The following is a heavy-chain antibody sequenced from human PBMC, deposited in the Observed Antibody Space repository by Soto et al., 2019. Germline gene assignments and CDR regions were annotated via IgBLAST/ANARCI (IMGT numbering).Heavy chain of an antibody. CDR2: ISGYNGNT. CDR3: ARGDGMDV. CDR1: RYTFISYD. Sequence: QVHLVQSGAEVKKPGASVKVSCKASRYTFISYDINWVRQAPGQGLEWVGWISGYNGNTYYAQKLQGRVTMTTDTSTSTAYMELRSLSSDDTAVYYCARGDGMDVWGQGTTVTVSS. V-gene: IGHV1-18*01. J-gene: IGHJ6*02.